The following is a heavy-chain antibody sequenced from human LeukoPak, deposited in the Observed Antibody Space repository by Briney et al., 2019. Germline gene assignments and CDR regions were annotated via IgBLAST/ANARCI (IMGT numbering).Heavy chain of an antibody. D-gene: IGHD5-18*01. J-gene: IGHJ4*02. Sequence: GGSLRLSCAASGFTFSRYAMSWVRQAPGKGLEWVSTFGNSAHYADSVKGRFTISRDNSKNTLYLQMNSLRADDTAVYYCANSGGDTAMVYPTFDYWGQGTLVTVSS. CDR3: ANSGGDTAMVYPTFDY. CDR2: FGNSA. V-gene: IGHV3-23*01. CDR1: GFTFSRYA.